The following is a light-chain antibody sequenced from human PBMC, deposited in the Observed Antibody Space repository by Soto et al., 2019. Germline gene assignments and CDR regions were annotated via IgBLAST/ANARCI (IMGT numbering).Light chain of an antibody. J-gene: IGLJ1*01. CDR2: DVS. CDR3: SSYTSSSNYV. V-gene: IGLV2-14*01. Sequence: QSALTQPASVSGSPGQSITISCTGTSSDVGGYNYVSWYQQHPGKAPKLMIYDVSNRPSGVSNRFSGSKSGNTASLTISGLQAEDEDDYYCSSYTSSSNYVFGTGTKLTVL. CDR1: SSDVGGYNY.